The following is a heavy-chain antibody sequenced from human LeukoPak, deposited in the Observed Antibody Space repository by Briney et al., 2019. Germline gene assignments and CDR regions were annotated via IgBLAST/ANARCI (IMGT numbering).Heavy chain of an antibody. CDR2: IYHSGST. CDR3: ARDLSGSSQILDY. J-gene: IGHJ4*02. V-gene: IGHV4-38-2*02. CDR1: GYSISSGYY. D-gene: IGHD1-26*01. Sequence: TSETLSLTCAVSGYSISSGYYWDWIRQPPGKGLEWIGSIYHSGSTYYNPSLKSRVTISVDTSKNQFSLKLSSVTAADTAVYYCARDLSGSSQILDYWGQGTLVTASS.